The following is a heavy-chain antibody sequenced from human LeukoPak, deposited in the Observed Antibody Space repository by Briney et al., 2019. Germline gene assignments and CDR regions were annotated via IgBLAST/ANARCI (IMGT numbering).Heavy chain of an antibody. J-gene: IGHJ2*01. V-gene: IGHV4-38-2*02. CDR3: ARVYYSNSYDYWYFDL. CDR1: GYSISSGYY. Sequence: SETLSLTCTVSGYSISSGYYWGWIRQPPGKGLQWIGNIYHSGSTYYNPSLKRRVTISVDTSKNQFSLKLSSVTAADTAVYYCARVYYSNSYDYWYFDLWGRGTLVTVSS. CDR2: IYHSGST. D-gene: IGHD6-13*01.